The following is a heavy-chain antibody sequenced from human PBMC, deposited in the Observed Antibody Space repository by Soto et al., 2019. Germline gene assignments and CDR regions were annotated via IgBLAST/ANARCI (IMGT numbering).Heavy chain of an antibody. J-gene: IGHJ4*02. V-gene: IGHV1-69*12. CDR3: ARHSSGWKNADFDY. CDR1: GVTFSSYA. Sequence: QVQLVQSGAEVKKPGSSVKVSCKASGVTFSSYAISWVRQAPGHGLEWMGGIIPIFGTANYAQKFQGRVTIIADESTITAYMERSSLISEDTAVYYCARHSSGWKNADFDYWGQGPLVTVSS. CDR2: IIPIFGTA. D-gene: IGHD6-19*01.